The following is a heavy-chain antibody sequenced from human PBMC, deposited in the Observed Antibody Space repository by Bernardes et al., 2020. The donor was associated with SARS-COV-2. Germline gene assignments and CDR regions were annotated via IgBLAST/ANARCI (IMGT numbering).Heavy chain of an antibody. CDR2: ISDDGSNK. Sequence: GGSLRLSCASSGFTFSSYAMHWVRQAPGKGLGWGAVISDDGSNKYYVDSVKGRVTSSRDNPKNTLCLQMNSLRAEDTAMYFCARAAGTTVITGYYFFDFWGQGTLVTVSS. V-gene: IGHV3-30*03. CDR3: ARAAGTTVITGYYFFDF. J-gene: IGHJ4*02. CDR1: GFTFSSYA. D-gene: IGHD4-17*01.